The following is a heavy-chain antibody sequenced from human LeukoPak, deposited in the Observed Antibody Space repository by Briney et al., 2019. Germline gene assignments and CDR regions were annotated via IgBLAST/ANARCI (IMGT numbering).Heavy chain of an antibody. CDR1: GGSSSSGSYY. Sequence: SQTLSLTCTVSGGSSSSGSYYWSWIRQPAGKGLEWIGRIYTSGSTNYNPSLKSRVTISVDTSKNQFSLKLSSVTAADTAVYYCARAPRVVLDIDYWGQGTLVTVSS. CDR3: ARAPRVVLDIDY. D-gene: IGHD3-3*01. J-gene: IGHJ4*02. CDR2: IYTSGST. V-gene: IGHV4-61*02.